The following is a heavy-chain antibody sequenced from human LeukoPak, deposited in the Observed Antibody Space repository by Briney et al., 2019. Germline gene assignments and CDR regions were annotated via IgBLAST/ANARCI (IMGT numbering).Heavy chain of an antibody. D-gene: IGHD3-3*01. V-gene: IGHV4-61*02. CDR2: IYTSGST. CDR1: GGSISSDSYY. Sequence: SQTLSLTCTVSGGSISSDSYYWSWIRPPAGQGLEWIGRIYTSGSTNSNLSLKSRVTISVDTSKTQFSLKLSSVTAADTAVYYCAREGSRTIFGVVIFDYWGQGTLVTVSS. CDR3: AREGSRTIFGVVIFDY. J-gene: IGHJ4*02.